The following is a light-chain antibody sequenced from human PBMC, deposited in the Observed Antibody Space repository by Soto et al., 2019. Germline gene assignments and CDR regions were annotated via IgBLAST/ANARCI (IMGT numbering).Light chain of an antibody. Sequence: DIQMTQSPTTLSASVGDRVTITCRASQSISSWLAWYQQKPGKAPKLLFYDASSLESGVPSRFSGSGSGTEFTLTISSLQPDDFATYYCQQYNSYSPITFGQGTRLEIK. CDR3: QQYNSYSPIT. CDR1: QSISSW. V-gene: IGKV1-5*01. CDR2: DAS. J-gene: IGKJ5*01.